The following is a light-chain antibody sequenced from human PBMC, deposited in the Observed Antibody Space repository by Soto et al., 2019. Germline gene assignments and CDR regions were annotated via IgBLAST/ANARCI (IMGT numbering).Light chain of an antibody. CDR2: DAS. J-gene: IGKJ4*01. Sequence: EIVLTQYPANLSLSPGERATLSCRASQSVSSYLAWYQQKPGQAPRLLIYDASNRATGIPARFSGSGSGTDFTLTISSLEPEDFAVYYCQQRSNWPLTFGGGTKVDI. CDR1: QSVSSY. V-gene: IGKV3-11*01. CDR3: QQRSNWPLT.